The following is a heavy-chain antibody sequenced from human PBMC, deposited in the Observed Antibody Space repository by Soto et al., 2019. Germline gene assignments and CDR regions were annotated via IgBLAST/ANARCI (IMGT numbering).Heavy chain of an antibody. V-gene: IGHV4-30-4*01. J-gene: IGHJ4*02. CDR2: IYYSGST. D-gene: IGHD3-22*01. CDR1: DGNLRSGDYF. CDR3: VILYDSGGSVDD. Sequence: PSETQALTCPGSDGNLRSGDYFWSWKSKTPGRDLEWICHIYYSGSTYYNPSLRSRLAISVDTSRNQVSRRLMSATAADTSMYYCVILYDSGGSVDDWVQG.